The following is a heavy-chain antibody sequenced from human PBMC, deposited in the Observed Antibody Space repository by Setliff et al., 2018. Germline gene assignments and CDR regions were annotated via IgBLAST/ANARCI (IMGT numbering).Heavy chain of an antibody. V-gene: IGHV4-59*08. D-gene: IGHD3-10*01. CDR2: VHSGGDT. CDR1: GGGSINNYY. J-gene: IGHJ4*02. Sequence: SETLSLTCTVSGGGSINNYYWSWVRQSPGKGLEWIGFVHSGGDTNYNPSLKSRVTMSADTSNNQFSLNLRSVTAADTAVYFCARQPSSGAYYNPRPYYFDYWGQGTLVTVS. CDR3: ARQPSSGAYYNPRPYYFDY.